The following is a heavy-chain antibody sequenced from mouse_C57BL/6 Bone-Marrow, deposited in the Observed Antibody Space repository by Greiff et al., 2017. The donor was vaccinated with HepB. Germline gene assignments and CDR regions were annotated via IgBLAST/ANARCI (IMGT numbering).Heavy chain of an antibody. D-gene: IGHD1-1*01. J-gene: IGHJ3*01. CDR1: GYTFTSYW. CDR3: ARHEAIFIKAWFAY. V-gene: IGHV1-55*01. CDR2: IYPGSGST. Sequence: QVQLQQSGAELVKPGASVKMSCKASGYTFTSYWITWVKQRPGQGLEWIGNIYPGSGSTNYNEKFKGKATLTVDTSSSTAYMQLSSLTSEDSAVYYCARHEAIFIKAWFAYWGQGTLVTVSA.